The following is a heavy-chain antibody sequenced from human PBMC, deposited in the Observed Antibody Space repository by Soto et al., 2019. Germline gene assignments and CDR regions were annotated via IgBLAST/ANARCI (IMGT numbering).Heavy chain of an antibody. CDR1: GGSISSGGYS. CDR3: ASGWAAAGTFAPY. V-gene: IGHV4-61*08. J-gene: IGHJ4*02. Sequence: TSETLSLTCAVAGGSISSGGYSWSWIRQPPGKGLEWIGYIYYSGSTNYNPSLKSRVTISVDTSKNQFSLKLSSVTAADTAVYYCASGWAAAGTFAPYWGQGTLVTVSS. CDR2: IYYSGST. D-gene: IGHD6-13*01.